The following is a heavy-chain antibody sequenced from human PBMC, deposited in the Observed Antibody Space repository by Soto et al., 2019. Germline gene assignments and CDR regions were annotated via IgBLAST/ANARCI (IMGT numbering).Heavy chain of an antibody. CDR2: ISAYNGNT. CDR3: ARVPDYSSSWYRQWYFDL. V-gene: IGHV1-18*01. Sequence: QVQLVQSGAEVKKPGASVKVSCKASGYTFTSYGISWVRQAPGQGLEWMGWISAYNGNTNYAQKLQGRVTMTTDTSTSPSYMELRSLRSDDTAVYYCARVPDYSSSWYRQWYFDLWGRGTLVTVSS. J-gene: IGHJ2*01. CDR1: GYTFTSYG. D-gene: IGHD6-13*01.